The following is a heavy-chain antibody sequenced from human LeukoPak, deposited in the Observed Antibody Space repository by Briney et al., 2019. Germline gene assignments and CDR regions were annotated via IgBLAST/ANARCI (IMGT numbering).Heavy chain of an antibody. V-gene: IGHV3-30-3*01. CDR1: GFIFSSYS. D-gene: IGHD6-19*01. CDR3: VRQSSGWYHFDY. CDR2: ISSDGSNK. J-gene: IGHJ4*02. Sequence: GGSLRLSCAVSGFIFSSYSMHWVRQAPGKGLEWAAVISSDGSNKYYADSVEGRFTISRDNSKNTLYMQMNSLRAEDTAVYYCVRQSSGWYHFDYWGQGTLVTVSS.